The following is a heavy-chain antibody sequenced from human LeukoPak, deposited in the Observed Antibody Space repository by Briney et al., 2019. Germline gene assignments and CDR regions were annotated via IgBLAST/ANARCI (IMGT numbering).Heavy chain of an antibody. CDR2: IIPIFGTA. D-gene: IGHD4-11*01. Sequence: SVKVSCKTSGGTFSSYAISWVRQVPGQGLEWMGGIIPIFGTANYAQKFQGRVTITADESTSTAYMELSSLRSEDTAVYYCARSRPTVTTEYYYYMDVWGKGTTVTVSS. V-gene: IGHV1-69*01. CDR3: ARSRPTVTTEYYYYMDV. J-gene: IGHJ6*03. CDR1: GGTFSSYA.